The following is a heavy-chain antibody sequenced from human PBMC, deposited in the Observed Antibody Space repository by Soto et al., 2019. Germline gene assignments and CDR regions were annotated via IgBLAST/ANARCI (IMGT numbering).Heavy chain of an antibody. Sequence: SDTLSLTCTVSGGSVSSGAYYWTWIRQRPGKGLEWIGYIYYSGSTYYSPSLKSRLSISLDTSKNQFSLRLSSVTAADTAMYYCARARLRAVYAFDIWGQGTMVTVSS. CDR1: GGSVSSGAYY. CDR3: ARARLRAVYAFDI. V-gene: IGHV4-31*03. CDR2: IYYSGST. D-gene: IGHD5-12*01. J-gene: IGHJ3*02.